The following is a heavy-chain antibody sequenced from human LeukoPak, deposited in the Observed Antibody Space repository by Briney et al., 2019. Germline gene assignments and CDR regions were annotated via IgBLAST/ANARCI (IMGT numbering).Heavy chain of an antibody. D-gene: IGHD2-21*01. CDR1: GFTFRSYW. J-gene: IGHJ4*02. CDR3: ARDPNSGDYYFDY. Sequence: PGGSLRLSCTASGFTFRSYWMHWVRQIPGKGLMWVSRISDDGSSTSYADSVKGRFTISRDNAKNTLYLQMNSLRAEDTAVYYCARDPNSGDYYFDYWGQGTLVTVSS. CDR2: ISDDGSST. V-gene: IGHV3-74*01.